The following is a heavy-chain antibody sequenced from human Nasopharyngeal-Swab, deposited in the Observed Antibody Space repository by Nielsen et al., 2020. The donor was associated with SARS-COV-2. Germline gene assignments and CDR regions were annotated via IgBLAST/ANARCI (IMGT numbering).Heavy chain of an antibody. CDR1: GGSISSSSYY. CDR3: ARHTPIATAAMGYFQH. V-gene: IGHV4-39*01. CDR2: IYYSGST. J-gene: IGHJ1*01. D-gene: IGHD6-13*01. Sequence: SETLSLTCTASGGSISSSSYYWGWIRQPPGKGLEWIGSIYYSGSTYYNPSLKSRVTISVDTSKNQFSLKLSSVTAADTAVYFCARHTPIATAAMGYFQHWGQGTLVTVSS.